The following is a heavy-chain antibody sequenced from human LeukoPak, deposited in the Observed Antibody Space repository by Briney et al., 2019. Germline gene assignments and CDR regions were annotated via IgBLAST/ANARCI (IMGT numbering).Heavy chain of an antibody. CDR1: GYSFTSYW. J-gene: IGHJ6*02. V-gene: IGHV5-51*01. Sequence: GESLKISCKGSGYSFTSYWIGWVRQMPGKGLEWMGITYPGDSDTRYSPSFQGQVTISADKSISTAYLQWSSLKASDTAMYYCARGAVEQYYYGSGAYYYYYGMDVWGQGTTVTVSS. D-gene: IGHD3-10*01. CDR3: ARGAVEQYYYGSGAYYYYYGMDV. CDR2: TYPGDSDT.